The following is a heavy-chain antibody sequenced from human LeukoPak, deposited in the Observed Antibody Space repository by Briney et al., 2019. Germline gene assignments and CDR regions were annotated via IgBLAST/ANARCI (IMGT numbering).Heavy chain of an antibody. V-gene: IGHV4-59*08. D-gene: IGHD1-26*01. CDR1: GGSISNYF. J-gene: IGHJ3*01. CDR2: IYYSDST. CDR3: ARQFLVGSTFHAFDL. Sequence: SETLSLTCTVSGGSISNYFWSWIRQPPGKGLECIGYIYYSDSTNYNPSLKSRVTVSVDTSKNQFSLKLTSVTAADMAVYFCARQFLVGSTFHAFDLWGQGTRVTVSS.